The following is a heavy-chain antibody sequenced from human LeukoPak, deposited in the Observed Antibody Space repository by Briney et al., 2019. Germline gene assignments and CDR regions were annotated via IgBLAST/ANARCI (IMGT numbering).Heavy chain of an antibody. Sequence: SETLSLTCAVYGGSFSGYYWSWIRQPPGKGLEWIGEINHSGSTNYNPSLKSRVTISVDTSKNQFSLKLSSVTAADTAVHYCARGPYCGGDCYSHLDYWGQGTLVTVSS. D-gene: IGHD2-21*02. V-gene: IGHV4-34*01. J-gene: IGHJ4*02. CDR3: ARGPYCGGDCYSHLDY. CDR2: INHSGST. CDR1: GGSFSGYY.